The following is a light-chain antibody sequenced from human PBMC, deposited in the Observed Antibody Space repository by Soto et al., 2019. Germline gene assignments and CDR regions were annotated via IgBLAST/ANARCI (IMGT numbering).Light chain of an antibody. J-gene: IGKJ4*01. CDR1: QSVSSSY. V-gene: IGKV3-20*01. Sequence: EIVLTQSPGTLSLSPGERATLSCRASQSVSSSYLAWYQQKPGQAPRHLIYGASSRATGIPDRFSGSGSGTDFTLTISRLEPEDVAVYYCQQDGSSPLTFGGGTKVEIK. CDR3: QQDGSSPLT. CDR2: GAS.